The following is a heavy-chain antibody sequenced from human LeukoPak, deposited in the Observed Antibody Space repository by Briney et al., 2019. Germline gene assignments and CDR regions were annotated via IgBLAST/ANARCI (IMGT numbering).Heavy chain of an antibody. CDR1: GGTFSSYA. J-gene: IGHJ5*02. Sequence: SVKVSCKASGGTFSSYAISWVRQAPGQGLEWMGGIIPIFGTANYAQKFQGRVTITADESTSTAYMELSSLRSEDTAAYYCARDGASGSYGHNWFDPWGQGTLVTVSS. CDR2: IIPIFGTA. CDR3: ARDGASGSYGHNWFDP. D-gene: IGHD5-18*01. V-gene: IGHV1-69*01.